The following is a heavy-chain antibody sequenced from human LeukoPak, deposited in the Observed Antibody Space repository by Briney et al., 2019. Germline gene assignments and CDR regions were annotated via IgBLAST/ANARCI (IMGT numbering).Heavy chain of an antibody. CDR2: ISWNSGSI. CDR3: AKGRDKYQLLSKNWFDP. V-gene: IGHV3-9*01. Sequence: GGSLRLSCAASGITFDDYAMHWVRQAPGKGLEWVSGISWNSGSIGYADSVKGRFTISRDNAKNSLYLQMNSLRAEDTALYYCAKGRDKYQLLSKNWFDPWGREPWSPSPQ. J-gene: IGHJ5*02. CDR1: GITFDDYA. D-gene: IGHD2-2*01.